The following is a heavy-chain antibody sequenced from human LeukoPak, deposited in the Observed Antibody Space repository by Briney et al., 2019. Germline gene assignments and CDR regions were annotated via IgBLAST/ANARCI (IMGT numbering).Heavy chain of an antibody. CDR1: GFTFSRNW. J-gene: IGHJ6*02. D-gene: IGHD1-14*01. Sequence: PGGSLRLSCAASGFTFSRNWMHWVRQAPGKGLVWVSRINGDGSNTNYADSVEGRFTVSRDNAKNTLYLQINSLRAEDTAVYYCARNHDYYFGMDVWGQGTTVTVSS. CDR2: INGDGSNT. V-gene: IGHV3-74*01. CDR3: ARNHDYYFGMDV.